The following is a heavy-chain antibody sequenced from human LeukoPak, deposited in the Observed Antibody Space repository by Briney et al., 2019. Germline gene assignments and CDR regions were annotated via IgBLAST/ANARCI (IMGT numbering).Heavy chain of an antibody. D-gene: IGHD2-15*01. CDR3: ARVSPIGRFYYYYMDV. Sequence: GGSLRLSCAASGFTFDDYGMSWVRQAPGKGLEWVSGINWNGGSTGYADSVKGRFAISRDNAKNSLYLQMNSLRAEDTAVYYCARVSPIGRFYYYYMDVWGKGTTVTVSS. CDR1: GFTFDDYG. CDR2: INWNGGST. J-gene: IGHJ6*03. V-gene: IGHV3-20*04.